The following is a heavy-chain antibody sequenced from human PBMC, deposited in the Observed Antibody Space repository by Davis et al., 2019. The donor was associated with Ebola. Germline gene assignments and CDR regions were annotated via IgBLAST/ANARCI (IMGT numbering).Heavy chain of an antibody. Sequence: GGSLRLSCAASGFTFSSYSMNWVRQAPGKGLEWVSYISSSGSTIYYADSVKGRFTISRDNAKNSLYLQMNSLRAEDTAVYYCARVRVLRFLVGGMDVWGQGTTVTVSS. J-gene: IGHJ6*02. CDR3: ARVRVLRFLVGGMDV. V-gene: IGHV3-48*04. CDR2: ISSSGSTI. D-gene: IGHD3-3*01. CDR1: GFTFSSYS.